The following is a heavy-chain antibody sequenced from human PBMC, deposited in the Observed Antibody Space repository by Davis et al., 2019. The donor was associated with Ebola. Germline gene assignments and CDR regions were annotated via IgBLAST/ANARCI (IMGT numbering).Heavy chain of an antibody. J-gene: IGHJ4*02. CDR2: INPDTGGT. V-gene: IGHV1-2*02. Sequence: ASVTVSCKPSGYIFTTYYIHWVRQAPGRGLEWMGWINPDTGGTNYAQKFQGRVTMTRATSISTAYMELSRLTSDDSFVYYCARGGYYDNFGYLWQANLDYWGQGTLVTVSS. CDR3: ARGGYYDNFGYLWQANLDY. CDR1: GYIFTTYY. D-gene: IGHD3-22*01.